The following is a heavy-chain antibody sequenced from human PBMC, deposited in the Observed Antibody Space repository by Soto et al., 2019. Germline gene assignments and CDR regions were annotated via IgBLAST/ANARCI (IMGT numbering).Heavy chain of an antibody. J-gene: IGHJ4*02. CDR1: GFSLSTSGVS. V-gene: IGHV2-5*01. D-gene: IGHD3-10*01. Sequence: SGPTLVKPTQTLTLTCTFSGFSLSTSGVSVAWIRQPPGKALEWLALIYWNDDRRYSPSLKNRLTIIKDTSKNQLVLTMTNMDPVDTATYFCAHRPPYYYGSGYFDYWGQGTPVTVSS. CDR3: AHRPPYYYGSGYFDY. CDR2: IYWNDDR.